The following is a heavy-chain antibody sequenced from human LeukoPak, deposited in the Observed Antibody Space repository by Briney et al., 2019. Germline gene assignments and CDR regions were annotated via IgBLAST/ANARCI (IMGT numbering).Heavy chain of an antibody. J-gene: IGHJ4*02. Sequence: PGGSLRLSCAASGFTVSSNYMSWVRQAPGKGLEWVSFIYSGGSTYYADSVKDRFTISRDNSKNTLYLQMNSLRAEDTAVYYCAKGRLVTDYFDYWGQGTLVTVSS. CDR2: IYSGGST. CDR1: GFTVSSNY. CDR3: AKGRLVTDYFDY. V-gene: IGHV3-53*01. D-gene: IGHD6-19*01.